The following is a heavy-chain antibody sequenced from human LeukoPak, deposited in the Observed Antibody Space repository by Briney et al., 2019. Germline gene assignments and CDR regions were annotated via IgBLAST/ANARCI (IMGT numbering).Heavy chain of an antibody. D-gene: IGHD2-21*02. CDR3: ARDPPDCGGDCYFDY. CDR2: ISYDGSNK. CDR1: GFTFSSYA. V-gene: IGHV3-30-3*01. J-gene: IGHJ4*02. Sequence: GGSLRLSCAASGFTFSSYAMHWARQAPGKELEWVAVISYDGSNKYYADSVKGRFTISRDNSKNTLYLQMNSLRAEDTAVYYCARDPPDCGGDCYFDYWGQGTLVTVSS.